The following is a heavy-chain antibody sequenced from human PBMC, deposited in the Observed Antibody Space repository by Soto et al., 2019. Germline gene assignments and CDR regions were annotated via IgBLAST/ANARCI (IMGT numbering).Heavy chain of an antibody. CDR3: AKDGSYWYFDL. D-gene: IGHD3-10*01. J-gene: IGHJ2*01. Sequence: GGSLRLSCASSGFTFSTYAMSWVRQAPGKGLEWLSTISGGGDTTYYADSVEGRFTISRDNSKNTLYLQMNGLGADDTAVYYCAKDGSYWYFDLWGRGTLVTVSS. CDR2: ISGGGDTT. V-gene: IGHV3-23*01. CDR1: GFTFSTYA.